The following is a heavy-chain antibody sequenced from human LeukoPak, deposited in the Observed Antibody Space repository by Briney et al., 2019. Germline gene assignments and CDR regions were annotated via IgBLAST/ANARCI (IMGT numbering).Heavy chain of an antibody. D-gene: IGHD5-18*01. Sequence: GGSLRLSCAASGVTLSSFAMSWARQAPGKGLEWVSGISSSGSGDNTYYADSVKGRFTISRDNSENIVYLQMNNLRVEDTAVYYCAGRPTGYSPGYIHWGQGTLVTVSS. CDR3: AGRPTGYSPGYIH. CDR2: ISSSGSGDNT. CDR1: GVTLSSFA. V-gene: IGHV3-23*01. J-gene: IGHJ4*02.